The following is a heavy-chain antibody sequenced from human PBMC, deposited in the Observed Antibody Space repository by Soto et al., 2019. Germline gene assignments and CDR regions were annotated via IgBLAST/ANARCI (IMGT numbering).Heavy chain of an antibody. CDR1: GFTFSSYS. CDR3: TTDVGSGTPY. Sequence: GGSLRLSCAASGFTFSSYSMSWVRQAPGKGLEWVGRIKSKTDGGTTDYAAPVKGRFTISRDDSKNTLYLQMNSLKTEDTAVYYCTTDVGSGTPYWGQGTLVTVSS. CDR2: IKSKTDGGTT. D-gene: IGHD3-10*01. V-gene: IGHV3-15*01. J-gene: IGHJ4*02.